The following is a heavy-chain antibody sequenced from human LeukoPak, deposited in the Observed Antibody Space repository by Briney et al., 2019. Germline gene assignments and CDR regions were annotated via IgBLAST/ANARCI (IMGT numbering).Heavy chain of an antibody. Sequence: GGSLRLSCTASGFTVSSDYMSWVRQAPGKGLEWVSVVYSGGNTYYADSVKGRFTISRDNSKNTLYLQMNSLRAEDTAVYYCARVGVGTVAGNYFDDWGQGTLVTVSS. V-gene: IGHV3-53*05. J-gene: IGHJ4*02. CDR3: ARVGVGTVAGNYFDD. CDR1: GFTVSSDY. D-gene: IGHD6-19*01. CDR2: VYSGGNT.